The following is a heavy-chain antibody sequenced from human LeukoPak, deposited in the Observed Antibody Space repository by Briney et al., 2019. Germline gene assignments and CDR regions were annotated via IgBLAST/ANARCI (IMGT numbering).Heavy chain of an antibody. Sequence: GGSLRLSCATSGFTFVDYGLSWVRRAPGKGLEWLSALSGSGGSTYYADSVKGRFTISRDNSKNTVYLQMNSLRAEDTALYYCAKDGGFWGQGTLVTVSS. V-gene: IGHV3-23*01. D-gene: IGHD2-15*01. CDR1: GFTFVDYG. J-gene: IGHJ4*02. CDR2: LSGSGGST. CDR3: AKDGGF.